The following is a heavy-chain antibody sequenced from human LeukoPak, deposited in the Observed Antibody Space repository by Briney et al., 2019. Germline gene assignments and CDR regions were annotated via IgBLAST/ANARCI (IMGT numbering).Heavy chain of an antibody. Sequence: GGSLRLSCAASGSTFTNAWMSWVRQAPGKGLEWVGRIKSKTDGGTTDYAAPVKGRFTISKDDSKNTLYLQMNSLKTEDTAVYYCATTPYDYVWGSYRPFDYWGQGTLVTVSS. CDR3: ATTPYDYVWGSYRPFDY. D-gene: IGHD3-16*02. CDR2: IKSKTDGGTT. V-gene: IGHV3-15*01. CDR1: GSTFTNAW. J-gene: IGHJ4*02.